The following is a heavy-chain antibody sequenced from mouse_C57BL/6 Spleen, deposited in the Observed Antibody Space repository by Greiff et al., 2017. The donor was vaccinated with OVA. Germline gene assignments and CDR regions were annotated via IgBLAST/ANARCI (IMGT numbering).Heavy chain of an antibody. CDR1: GYSFTGYY. CDR3: AANWDVYAMDY. V-gene: IGHV1-42*01. J-gene: IGHJ4*01. Sequence: VQLQQSGPELVKPGASVKISCKASGYSFTGYYMNWVKQSPEKSLEWIGEINPSTGGTTYNQKFKAKATLTVDKSSSTAYMQLKSLTSEDSAVYYCAANWDVYAMDYWGQGTSVTVSS. CDR2: INPSTGGT. D-gene: IGHD4-1*01.